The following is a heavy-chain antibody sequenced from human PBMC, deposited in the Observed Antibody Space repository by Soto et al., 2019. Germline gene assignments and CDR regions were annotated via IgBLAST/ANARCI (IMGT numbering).Heavy chain of an antibody. J-gene: IGHJ5*02. Sequence: EVQLVRSGAEVKKPGESLRISCKGSGYSFTSYWISWVRQMPGKGLEWMGRIDPSDSYTNYSPSFQGHVTTSADKSISTAYLQWSSLKASDTAMYYCAPSKRGSSWSLPLFDPWGQGTLVTVSS. CDR3: APSKRGSSWSLPLFDP. V-gene: IGHV5-10-1*01. D-gene: IGHD6-13*01. CDR1: GYSFTSYW. CDR2: IDPSDSYT.